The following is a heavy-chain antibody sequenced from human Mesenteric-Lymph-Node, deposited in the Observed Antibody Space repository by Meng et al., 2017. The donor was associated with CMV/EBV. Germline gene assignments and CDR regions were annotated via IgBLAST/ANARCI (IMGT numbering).Heavy chain of an antibody. J-gene: IGHJ4*02. CDR3: ARRYYDILTGYYRPYFDY. V-gene: IGHV3-7*01. Sequence: GESLKISCAASGFTISRYWMSWVRQAPGKGPQWVANIKQDGSEKYYVDSVKGRFTISRDNAKNSLYLQMNSLRAEDTAVYYCARRYYDILTGYYRPYFDYWGQGTLVTVSS. CDR1: GFTISRYW. CDR2: IKQDGSEK. D-gene: IGHD3-9*01.